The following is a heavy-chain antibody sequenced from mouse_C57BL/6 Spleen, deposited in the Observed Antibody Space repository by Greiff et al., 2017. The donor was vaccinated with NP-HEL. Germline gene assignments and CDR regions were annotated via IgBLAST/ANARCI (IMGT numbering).Heavy chain of an antibody. D-gene: IGHD2-4*01. CDR1: GYTFTSYW. V-gene: IGHV1-69*01. CDR3: ARYYDYDKWFAY. CDR2: IDPSDSYT. J-gene: IGHJ3*01. Sequence: QVQLQQPGAELVMPGASVKLSCKASGYTFTSYWMHWVKQRPGQGLEWIGEIDPSDSYTNYNQKFKGKSTLTVDKSSSTAYMQLSSLTSEDSAVYYCARYYDYDKWFAYWGQGTLVTVSA.